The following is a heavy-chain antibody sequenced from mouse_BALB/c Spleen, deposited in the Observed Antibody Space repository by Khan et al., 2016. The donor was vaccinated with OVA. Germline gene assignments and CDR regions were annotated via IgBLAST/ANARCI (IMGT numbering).Heavy chain of an antibody. CDR1: GFSLSRYN. D-gene: IGHD2-14*01. CDR2: IWGGGGT. V-gene: IGHV2-6-4*01. J-gene: IGHJ4*01. CDR3: ARAYYRYDGYYAMDY. Sequence: QVQLKESGPGLVAPSQSLSITCTVSGFSLSRYNIHWVRQPPGKGLEWLGMIWGGGGTDYNSTLKISLSISKDNSKSQVFLKMNSLQTDDTAIYFCARAYYRYDGYYAMDYWGQGTSVTVSS.